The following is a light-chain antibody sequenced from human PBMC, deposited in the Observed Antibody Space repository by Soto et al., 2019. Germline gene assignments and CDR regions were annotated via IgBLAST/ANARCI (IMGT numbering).Light chain of an antibody. Sequence: QSVLTQPPSVSGAPRQRVTISCSGSNSNIGNNEVNWYQQFPGKAPKLLIYYGDLRPSGVSARFSGSKSGASASLAISGLQSEDEAVYYCAAWDDSLNGVVFGGGTKLTVL. J-gene: IGLJ3*02. CDR1: NSNIGNNE. V-gene: IGLV1-36*01. CDR2: YGD. CDR3: AAWDDSLNGVV.